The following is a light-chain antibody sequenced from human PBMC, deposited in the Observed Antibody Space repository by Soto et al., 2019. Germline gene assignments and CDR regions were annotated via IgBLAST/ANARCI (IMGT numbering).Light chain of an antibody. J-gene: IGLJ3*02. V-gene: IGLV1-44*01. CDR2: SNN. Sequence: QAVVTQPPSASATPGLRVTISCSGSSSSIGRNTVDWYQQLPGTAPKLLVYSNNQRPSGVPDRFSGSKSGTSGSLAISGLQSEDEADYYCAAWDDSLNGWVFGGGTKVTVL. CDR3: AAWDDSLNGWV. CDR1: SSSIGRNT.